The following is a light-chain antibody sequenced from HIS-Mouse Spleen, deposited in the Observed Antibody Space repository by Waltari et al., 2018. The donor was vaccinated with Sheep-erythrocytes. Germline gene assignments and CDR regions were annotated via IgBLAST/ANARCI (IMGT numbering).Light chain of an antibody. Sequence: AIRMTQSPSSFSASTGDRVTITCRASQGISSYLAWYQQKPGKAPKLLIYAAATWQSGVPSRFSRIGSWTDFTLTISCLQSEDFATYYCQQYYSYLTFGGGTK. V-gene: IGKV1-8*01. J-gene: IGKJ4*01. CDR2: AAA. CDR3: QQYYSYLT. CDR1: QGISSY.